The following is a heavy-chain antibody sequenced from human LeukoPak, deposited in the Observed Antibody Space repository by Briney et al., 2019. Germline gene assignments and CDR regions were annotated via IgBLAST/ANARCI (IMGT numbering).Heavy chain of an antibody. CDR2: IKKDGSEK. D-gene: IGHD1-26*01. CDR1: GFTFSSYS. V-gene: IGHV3-7*01. J-gene: IGHJ4*02. CDR3: ASSYSRGFVN. Sequence: PGGSLRLSCAASGFTFSSYSMNWVRQAPGRGLEWVAYIKKDGSEKCYVDSLKGRFTISRDNAKNSLYLQMNSLRVEDTAVYYCASSYSRGFVNWGQGTLVTVSS.